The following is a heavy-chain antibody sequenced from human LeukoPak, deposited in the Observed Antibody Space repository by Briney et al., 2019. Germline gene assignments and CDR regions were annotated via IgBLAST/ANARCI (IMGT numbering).Heavy chain of an antibody. CDR1: GGSISSGGYS. CDR3: ARGQRLTGDRAFDI. Sequence: PSQTLSLTCAVSGGSISSGGYSWSWIRQPPGKGLEWIGYIYHSGSTYYNPSLKSRVTISVDRSKNQFSLKLSSVTAADTAVYYCARGQRLTGDRAFDIWGQGTMVTVSS. V-gene: IGHV4-30-2*01. D-gene: IGHD7-27*01. CDR2: IYHSGST. J-gene: IGHJ3*02.